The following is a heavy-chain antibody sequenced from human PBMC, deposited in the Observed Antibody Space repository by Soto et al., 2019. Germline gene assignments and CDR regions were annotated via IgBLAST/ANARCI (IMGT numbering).Heavy chain of an antibody. V-gene: IGHV3-11*01. Sequence: QVQLVESGGGLVKPGGSLRLSCAASGFTFSDHYMSWIRQAPGMGLAWVAYISGSGFTIYNADSVKGRFTISRDNAKNSLYLQMDSVEAEDTAVYYCARNTLSAAGSDNYGLDVWGRGATVAVSS. CDR2: ISGSGFTI. D-gene: IGHD6-13*01. J-gene: IGHJ6*02. CDR1: GFTFSDHY. CDR3: ARNTLSAAGSDNYGLDV.